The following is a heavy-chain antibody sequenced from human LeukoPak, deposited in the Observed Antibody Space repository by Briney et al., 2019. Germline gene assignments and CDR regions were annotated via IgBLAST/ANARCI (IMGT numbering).Heavy chain of an antibody. CDR3: ARVSFYDFWSGAGYFDY. D-gene: IGHD3-3*01. J-gene: IGHJ4*02. CDR2: IYHSGST. CDR1: GYSISSGYY. Sequence: SETLSLTCTVSGYSISSGYYWGWIRQPPGKGLEWIGSIYHSGSTYYNPSLKSRVTISVDTSKNQFSLKLSSVTAADTAVYYCARVSFYDFWSGAGYFDYWGQGTLVTVSS. V-gene: IGHV4-38-2*02.